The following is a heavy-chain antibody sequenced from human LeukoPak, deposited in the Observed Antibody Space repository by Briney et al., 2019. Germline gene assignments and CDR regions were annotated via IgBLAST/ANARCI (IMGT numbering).Heavy chain of an antibody. CDR2: IGSSISYI. Sequence: GRSLRLSCAASGFTFSSYSMKWVRQAPGKRLEWVSFIGSSISYISYADSVKGRFTISRDNAKNSLYLQMNSLRAEDTAVYYCAREGYYSGMDVWGQGTTVTVSS. CDR1: GFTFSSYS. V-gene: IGHV3-21*01. J-gene: IGHJ6*02. CDR3: AREGYYSGMDV.